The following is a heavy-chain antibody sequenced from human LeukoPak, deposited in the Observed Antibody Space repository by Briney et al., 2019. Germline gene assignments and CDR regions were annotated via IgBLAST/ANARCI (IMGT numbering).Heavy chain of an antibody. D-gene: IGHD6-13*01. CDR2: FDPEDGET. Sequence: ASVKVSCTVSGYTLTELSMHWVRQAPGKGLEWMGGFDPEDGETIYAQKFQGRVTMTEDTSTDTAYMELSSLRSEDTAVYYCATDSRQGSWYRAGEIGYWGQGTLVTVSS. CDR3: ATDSRQGSWYRAGEIGY. J-gene: IGHJ4*02. V-gene: IGHV1-24*01. CDR1: GYTLTELS.